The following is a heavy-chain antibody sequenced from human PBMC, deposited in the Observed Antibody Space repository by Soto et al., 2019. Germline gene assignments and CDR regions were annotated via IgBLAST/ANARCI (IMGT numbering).Heavy chain of an antibody. J-gene: IGHJ4*02. CDR3: PLQTYWTYGYFDY. D-gene: IGHD1-7*01. CDR1: GFSLTTTGMR. Sequence: SGPTLVNPTQTLTLTCAFSGFSLTTTGMRVSWIRQPPGMALEWLARIDWNDDKFYSTSLKTRLTISKDTSKNQVVLRMTNMEPADTAPSHCPLQTYWTYGYFDYWGQGTLLTVSS. CDR2: IDWNDDK. V-gene: IGHV2-70*04.